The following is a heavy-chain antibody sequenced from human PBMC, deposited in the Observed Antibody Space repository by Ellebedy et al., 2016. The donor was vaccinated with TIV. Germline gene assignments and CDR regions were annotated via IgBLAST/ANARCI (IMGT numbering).Heavy chain of an antibody. CDR3: ARTRYGLFFDY. Sequence: MPGGSLRLSCSVSGDSINNYYWSWIRQPPGKGLEWVGYIYYSGGAYSSYNPSLKSRVTISIDTSKNQFSLSLNSVIAADTAVYYCARTRYGLFFDYWGQGTLVTVSS. D-gene: IGHD5-18*01. J-gene: IGHJ4*02. CDR2: IYYSGGA. V-gene: IGHV4-59*01. CDR1: GDSINNYY.